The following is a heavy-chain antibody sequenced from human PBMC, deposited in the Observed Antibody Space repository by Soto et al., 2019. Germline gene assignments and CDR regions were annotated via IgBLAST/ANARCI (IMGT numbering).Heavy chain of an antibody. CDR2: ITSSGSTT. CDR3: ARESVKIFGVDVFDY. CDR1: GFSFSNYE. J-gene: IGHJ4*02. D-gene: IGHD3-3*01. Sequence: GSLRLSCAVSGFSFSNYEMNWVRQAPGKGLEWVSYITSSGSTTYYADSVKGRFAVSRDNAKNSLYLQMNSLRVEDTAVYYCARESVKIFGVDVFDYWGQGALVTVSS. V-gene: IGHV3-48*03.